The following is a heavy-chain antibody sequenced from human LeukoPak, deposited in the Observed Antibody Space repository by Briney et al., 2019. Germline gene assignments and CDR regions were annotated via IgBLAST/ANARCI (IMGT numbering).Heavy chain of an antibody. CDR1: GGTFSIYA. CDR3: ARDRDCSGGSCPAVFDY. V-gene: IGHV1-69*13. J-gene: IGHJ4*02. D-gene: IGHD2-15*01. Sequence: GASVTVSFTASGGTFSIYAIGWVRQAPGQGLEWMGGIIPIFGTANYAQKFQGRVTITADESTSTAYMELSSLRSEDTAVYYCARDRDCSGGSCPAVFDYWGQGTLVTVSS. CDR2: IIPIFGTA.